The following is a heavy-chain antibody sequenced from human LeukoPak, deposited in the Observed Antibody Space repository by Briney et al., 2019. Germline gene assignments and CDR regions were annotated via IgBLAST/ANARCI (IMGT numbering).Heavy chain of an antibody. J-gene: IGHJ4*02. CDR2: IWYDGSNK. D-gene: IGHD6-19*01. CDR3: AKGYRPKDSSVHFYFDY. Sequence: PGRSLRLSCAASGFTFSSYGMHWVRQAPGKGLEWVAVIWYDGSNKYYADSVKGRFTISRDNSKNTLYLQMNSLRAEDTAVYYCAKGYRPKDSSVHFYFDYWGQGTLVTVSS. CDR1: GFTFSSYG. V-gene: IGHV3-33*06.